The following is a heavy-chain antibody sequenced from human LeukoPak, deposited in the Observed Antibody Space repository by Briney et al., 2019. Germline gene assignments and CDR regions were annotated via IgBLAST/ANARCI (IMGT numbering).Heavy chain of an antibody. Sequence: SGPTLLNPTPPLTLTCTFSGFSLSTSGVGVGWIRQPPGKALEWLALVYWNDDKRYSPSLKSRLTITKDTSKNQVALTMTNMDPVDTATYYCAHMDAVDIVATIRNWFDPWGQGTLVTVSS. CDR3: AHMDAVDIVATIRNWFDP. J-gene: IGHJ5*02. V-gene: IGHV2-5*01. CDR1: GFSLSTSGVG. D-gene: IGHD5-12*01. CDR2: VYWNDDK.